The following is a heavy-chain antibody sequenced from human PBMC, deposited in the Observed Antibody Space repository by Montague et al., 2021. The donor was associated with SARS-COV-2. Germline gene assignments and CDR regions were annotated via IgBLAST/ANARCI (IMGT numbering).Heavy chain of an antibody. V-gene: IGHV4-34*01. J-gene: IGHJ4*02. CDR3: ARGHLSVSMIVVVFTSASYYFDY. D-gene: IGHD3-22*01. Sequence: SETLSLTCGVYGGSFGDDHWSWIRQPPGKGLEWNGDIKQSGNTNYNPSLKSRVAISVATSRNQFSMKLTSVTAADTAVYFCARGHLSVSMIVVVFTSASYYFDYWGQGTLVTVSS. CDR1: GGSFGDDH. CDR2: IKQSGNT.